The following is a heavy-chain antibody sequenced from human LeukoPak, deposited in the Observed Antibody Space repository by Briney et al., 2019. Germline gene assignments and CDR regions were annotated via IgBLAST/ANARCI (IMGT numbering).Heavy chain of an antibody. CDR2: INTDGRRT. D-gene: IGHD2-21*02. Sequence: GGSLRLSCAASGFTFSSYWMHWVRQALGKGLVWVSHINTDGRRTNYADSVKGRFTISRDNAKNTLYLQMNSLRAEDTAVYYCATTKEYCGGDCRFDYWGQGTLVTVSS. CDR1: GFTFSSYW. CDR3: ATTKEYCGGDCRFDY. J-gene: IGHJ4*02. V-gene: IGHV3-74*01.